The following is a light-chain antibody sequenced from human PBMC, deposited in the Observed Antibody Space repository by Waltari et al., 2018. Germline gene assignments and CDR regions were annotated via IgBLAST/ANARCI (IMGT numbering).Light chain of an antibody. CDR3: QQYDTSHRT. CDR2: GAS. Sequence: EIVLTQSPSTLSLSAGERATLSCRASQSISGSYLAWYQQKPGQAPRLLIFGASIRGTGIPDKYSGSGSETDFTLTISRLDPEDSAVYYCQQYDTSHRTFGPGTKVEI. J-gene: IGKJ1*01. V-gene: IGKV3-20*01. CDR1: QSISGSY.